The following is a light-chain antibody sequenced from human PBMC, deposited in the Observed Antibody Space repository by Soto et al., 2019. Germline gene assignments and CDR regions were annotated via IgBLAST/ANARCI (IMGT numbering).Light chain of an antibody. CDR3: QQSYSTPYMYT. J-gene: IGKJ2*01. CDR2: AAS. CDR1: QSISSY. V-gene: IGKV1-39*01. Sequence: DIRMTQSPSSLSASVGDRVTITCRASQSISSYLNWYQQKPGKAPKLLIYAASSLQSGVPSRFSGSGSGTDFTLTISSLQPEDFATYYCQQSYSTPYMYTFGQGTKLEIK.